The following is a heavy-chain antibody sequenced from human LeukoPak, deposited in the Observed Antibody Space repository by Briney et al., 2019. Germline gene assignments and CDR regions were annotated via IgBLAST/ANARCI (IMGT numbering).Heavy chain of an antibody. CDR1: GFTVSSNY. CDR3: AKDRGSGGYNFMDY. D-gene: IGHD1-1*01. V-gene: IGHV3-66*01. Sequence: GGTLRLSCAVSGFTVSSNYMSWVRQAPGKGRECISVIFSGGSTYYANSVKGRFPISRDDSKNTLYLQMNSLRPDDTAVYYCAKDRGSGGYNFMDYWGQGALVTVFS. CDR2: IFSGGST. J-gene: IGHJ4*02.